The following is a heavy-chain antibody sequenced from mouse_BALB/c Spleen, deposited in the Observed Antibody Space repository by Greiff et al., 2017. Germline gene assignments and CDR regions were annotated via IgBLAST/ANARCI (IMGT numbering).Heavy chain of an antibody. D-gene: IGHD2-3*01. CDR2: ISTYYGDA. CDR1: GYTFTDYA. V-gene: IGHV1S137*01. Sequence: QVQLQQSGAELVRPGVSVKISCKGSGYTFTDYAMHWVKQSHAKSLEWIGVISTYYGDASYNQKFKGKATMTVDKSSSTAYMELARLTSEDSAVYYCARGGNAWLLRGYFDYWGQGTTLTVSS. J-gene: IGHJ2*01. CDR3: ARGGNAWLLRGYFDY.